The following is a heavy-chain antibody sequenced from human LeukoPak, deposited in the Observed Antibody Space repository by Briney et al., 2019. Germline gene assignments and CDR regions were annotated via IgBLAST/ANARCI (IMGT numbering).Heavy chain of an antibody. V-gene: IGHV4-59*01. J-gene: IGHJ4*02. Sequence: SETLSLTCTVSGGSISSYYWSWIRQPPGEGLEWIGYIYYSGTTNYNPSLKSRVTISVDTSKNQFSLKLSSVTAADTAVYYRARGVYIAAAQYAYWGQGTLVTVSS. CDR3: ARGVYIAAAQYAY. D-gene: IGHD6-13*01. CDR1: GGSISSYY. CDR2: IYYSGTT.